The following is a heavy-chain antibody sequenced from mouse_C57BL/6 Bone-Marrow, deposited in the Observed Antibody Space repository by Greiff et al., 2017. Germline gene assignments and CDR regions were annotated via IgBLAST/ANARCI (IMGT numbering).Heavy chain of an antibody. V-gene: IGHV5-6*01. D-gene: IGHD2-3*01. CDR1: GFTFSSYG. CDR2: ISSGGSYT. J-gene: IGHJ3*01. Sequence: VQLKESGGDLVKPGGSLKLSCAASGFTFSSYGMSWVRQTPDKRLEWVATISSGGSYTYYPDSVKGRITISRDNAKNTLYLQMSSLTSEDTAMYYCARHGMVTRAWFAYWGQGTLVTVSA. CDR3: ARHGMVTRAWFAY.